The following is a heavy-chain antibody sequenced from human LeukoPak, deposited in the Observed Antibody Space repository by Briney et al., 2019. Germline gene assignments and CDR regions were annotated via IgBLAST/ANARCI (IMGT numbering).Heavy chain of an antibody. CDR2: IWYDGSNK. CDR3: AMWIQVWKFDY. Sequence: PGRSLRLSCAASGFTFSSYGMHWVRQAPDKGLEWVAVIWYDGSNKYYADSVKGRFAISRDNSKNKLYLQMNSLRAEDTGVYYCAMWIQVWKFDYWGQGTLVTVSS. V-gene: IGHV3-33*01. D-gene: IGHD5-18*01. CDR1: GFTFSSYG. J-gene: IGHJ4*02.